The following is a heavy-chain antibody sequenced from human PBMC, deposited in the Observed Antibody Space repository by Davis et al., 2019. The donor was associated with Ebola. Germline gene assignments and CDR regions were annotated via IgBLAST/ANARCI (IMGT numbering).Heavy chain of an antibody. CDR2: ISWNSGSI. J-gene: IGHJ6*02. Sequence: SLKISCAASGFTFDDYAMHWVRQAPGKGLEWVSGISWNSGSIGYADSVKGRFTISRDNAKNSLHLQMNSLRAEDTALYYCAKDRIVGQYGMDVWGQGTTVTVSS. D-gene: IGHD3-16*02. V-gene: IGHV3-9*01. CDR3: AKDRIVGQYGMDV. CDR1: GFTFDDYA.